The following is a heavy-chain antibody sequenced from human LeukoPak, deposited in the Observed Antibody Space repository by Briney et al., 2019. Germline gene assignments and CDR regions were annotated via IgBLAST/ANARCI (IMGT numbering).Heavy chain of an antibody. D-gene: IGHD1-26*01. CDR3: ARDRWDSGDFDY. J-gene: IGHJ4*02. CDR2: IYSGGST. V-gene: IGHV3-53*01. Sequence: PGGSLRLSCAASGFTVSSNYMSWVRQAPGKGLEWVSVIYSGGSTYYADSVKGRFTISRDNAKNSLYLQMNSLRAEDTAVYYCARDRWDSGDFDYWGQGTLVTVSS. CDR1: GFTVSSNY.